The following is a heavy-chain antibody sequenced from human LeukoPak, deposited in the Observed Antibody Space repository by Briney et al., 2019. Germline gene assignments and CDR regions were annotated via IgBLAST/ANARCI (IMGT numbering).Heavy chain of an antibody. CDR1: GGTFSSYA. J-gene: IGHJ3*02. D-gene: IGHD3-22*01. CDR3: ARGGYYDSTNGGDAFDI. Sequence: SVKVSCKASGGTFSSYAISWARQAPGQGLEWMGGIIPIFGTANYAQKFQGRVTITADESTSTAYMELSSLRSEDTAVYYCARGGYYDSTNGGDAFDIWGQGTMVTVSS. V-gene: IGHV1-69*01. CDR2: IIPIFGTA.